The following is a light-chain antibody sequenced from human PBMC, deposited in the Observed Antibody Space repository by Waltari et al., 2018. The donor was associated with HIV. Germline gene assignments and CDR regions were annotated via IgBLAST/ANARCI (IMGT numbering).Light chain of an antibody. V-gene: IGLV2-14*03. CDR1: ASDIGRYNY. Sequence: QSALSQPASVSASPGQSVAISCSGSASDIGRYNYVSCYQQHPDNTPRLILFDVNNRPSGISDRFSGSKSGTTASLTISTVETDDEADYYCASYTVNSTGVFGSGTKLTVL. J-gene: IGLJ1*01. CDR2: DVN. CDR3: ASYTVNSTGV.